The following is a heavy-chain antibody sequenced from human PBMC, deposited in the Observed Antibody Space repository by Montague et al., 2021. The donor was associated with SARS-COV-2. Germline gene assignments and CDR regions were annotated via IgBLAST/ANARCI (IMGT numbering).Heavy chain of an antibody. CDR1: GGSISSSSYY. Sequence: SETLSLTCTVSGGSISSSSYYWAWIRQPPGKGLEWIGSIHYSEATYYNPSLKSRLTISVDTSKNHFSLKLTSVTASDSAVYYCARPIHDNSPDRAFDVWGQGTMVTVSS. CDR2: IHYSEAT. J-gene: IGHJ3*01. D-gene: IGHD3-22*01. CDR3: ARPIHDNSPDRAFDV. V-gene: IGHV4-39*02.